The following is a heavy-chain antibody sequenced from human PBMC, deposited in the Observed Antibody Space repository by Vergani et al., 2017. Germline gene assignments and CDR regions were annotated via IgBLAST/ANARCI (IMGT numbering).Heavy chain of an antibody. CDR3: ARARKFRFGVVWENWFDP. CDR2: IRYDGSNT. J-gene: IGHJ5*02. V-gene: IGHV3-30*02. Sequence: QVQLVESGGGVVQPGGSLRLSCGASGFTFSNYGMHWVRQAPGKGLEWVTFIRYDGSNTYYADSVKGRFTISRDNSKNTLFLQMNSLRAEDTAVYYCARARKFRFGVVWENWFDPWGQGTLVTVSS. CDR1: GFTFSNYG. D-gene: IGHD3-3*01.